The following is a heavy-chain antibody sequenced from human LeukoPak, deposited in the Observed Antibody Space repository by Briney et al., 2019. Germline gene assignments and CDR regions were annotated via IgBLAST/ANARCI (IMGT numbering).Heavy chain of an antibody. Sequence: GGSLRLSCAASGFTFSSYGMHWVRQAPGKGLEWVAFIRYDGSNKYYADSVKGRFTISRDNSKNTLYLQMNSLGAEDTAVYYCAKDREWELLGHFDYWGQGTLVTVSS. CDR3: AKDREWELLGHFDY. CDR2: IRYDGSNK. V-gene: IGHV3-30*02. D-gene: IGHD1-26*01. J-gene: IGHJ4*02. CDR1: GFTFSSYG.